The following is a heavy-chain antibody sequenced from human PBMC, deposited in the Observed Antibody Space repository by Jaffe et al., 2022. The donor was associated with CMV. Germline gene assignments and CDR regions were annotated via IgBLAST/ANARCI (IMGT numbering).Heavy chain of an antibody. V-gene: IGHV3-15*05. J-gene: IGHJ4*02. CDR1: GFTFSNAW. CDR2: IKSKTAGGTI. D-gene: IGHD3-22*01. CDR3: TPYSSGYYYGGY. Sequence: EVQLAESGGGLVKPGGSLRLSCVVSGFTFSNAWMSWVRQAPGKGLEWVGRIKSKTAGGTIDYAGSVKGRFAISRDDSKSTLFLQMNSLKIEDTGVYYCTPYSSGYYYGGYWGQGTLVTVSS.